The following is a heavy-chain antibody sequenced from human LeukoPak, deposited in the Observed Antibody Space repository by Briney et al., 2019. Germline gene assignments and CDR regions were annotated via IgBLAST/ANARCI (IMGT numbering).Heavy chain of an antibody. Sequence: SVKVSCKTSGGTFTSYAITWVRQAPGQGLEWMGKIIPISGTTNYAQKFQGRVTFTADESTSAAYMELSSLRSEDTALYYCARKLRLGGNWFDPWGQGTLVTVSS. D-gene: IGHD1-26*01. CDR3: ARKLRLGGNWFDP. J-gene: IGHJ5*02. V-gene: IGHV1-69*13. CDR1: GGTFTSYA. CDR2: IIPISGTT.